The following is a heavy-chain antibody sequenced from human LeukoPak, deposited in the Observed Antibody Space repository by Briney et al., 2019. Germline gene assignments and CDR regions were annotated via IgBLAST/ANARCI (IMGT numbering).Heavy chain of an antibody. J-gene: IGHJ4*02. CDR2: IIPIFGTA. Sequence: ASVKVSCKASGGTFSSYAISWVRQAPGQRLEWMGGIIPIFGTANYAQKFQGTVTITADESTSTAYMELSSLRSEDTAVYYCAREGDDILTGYRSEYWGQGTLVTVSS. V-gene: IGHV1-69*13. D-gene: IGHD3-9*01. CDR3: AREGDDILTGYRSEY. CDR1: GGTFSSYA.